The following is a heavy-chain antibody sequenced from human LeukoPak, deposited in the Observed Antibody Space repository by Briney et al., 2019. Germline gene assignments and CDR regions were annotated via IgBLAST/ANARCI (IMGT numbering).Heavy chain of an antibody. V-gene: IGHV3-21*01. D-gene: IGHD2-15*01. CDR1: GFTFSSYS. J-gene: IGHJ4*02. Sequence: GGSLRLSCAASGFTFSSYSMTWVRQAPGKGLEWVSSTSSSSSYIYYADSVKGRFTISRDNAKNSLHLQMNSLRAEDTAVYYCARDCGGGSCYSGPGFDYWGQGTLVTVSS. CDR3: ARDCGGGSCYSGPGFDY. CDR2: TSSSSSYI.